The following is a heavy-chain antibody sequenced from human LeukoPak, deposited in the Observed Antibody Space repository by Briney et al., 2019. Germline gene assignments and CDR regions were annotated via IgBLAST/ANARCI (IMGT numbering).Heavy chain of an antibody. Sequence: GGSLRLSCAASGFTVSSNYMSWVRQAPGKGLEWVSVIYSGGSTYYADSVKGRFTISRDNSKNTLYLQMNSLRAEDTAVYYCARGEGFWSGYSVGYFDYWGQGTLVTVSS. J-gene: IGHJ4*02. D-gene: IGHD3-3*01. V-gene: IGHV3-66*01. CDR2: IYSGGST. CDR1: GFTVSSNY. CDR3: ARGEGFWSGYSVGYFDY.